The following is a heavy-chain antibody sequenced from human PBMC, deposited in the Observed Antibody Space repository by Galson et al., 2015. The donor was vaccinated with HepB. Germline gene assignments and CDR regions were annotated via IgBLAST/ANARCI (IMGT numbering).Heavy chain of an antibody. CDR1: GFTFGDYA. D-gene: IGHD6-19*01. CDR2: IRSKAYGGTT. V-gene: IGHV3-49*03. J-gene: IGHJ4*02. Sequence: SLRLSCAASGFTFGDYAMSWFRQAPGRGLEWISFIRSKAYGGTTEYAASVKGRFTISRDDSKSIAYLQVNSLRAEDTAVYYCSRYCNSGRSYYFDYWGQGTLVTVSS. CDR3: SRYCNSGRSYYFDY.